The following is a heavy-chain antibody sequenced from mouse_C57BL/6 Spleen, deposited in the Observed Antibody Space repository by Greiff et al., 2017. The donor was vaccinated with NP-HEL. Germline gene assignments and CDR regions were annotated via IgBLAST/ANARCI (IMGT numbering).Heavy chain of an antibody. CDR3: ARVKQLRAFDY. CDR2: INYDGSST. J-gene: IGHJ2*01. D-gene: IGHD3-2*02. CDR1: GFTFSDYY. Sequence: EVKLVESEGGLVQPGSSMKLSCTASGFTFSDYYMAWVRQVPEKGLEWVANINYDGSSTYYLDSLKSRFINSRDNAKNILYLQMSSLKSEDTATYYCARVKQLRAFDYWGQGTTLTVSS. V-gene: IGHV5-16*01.